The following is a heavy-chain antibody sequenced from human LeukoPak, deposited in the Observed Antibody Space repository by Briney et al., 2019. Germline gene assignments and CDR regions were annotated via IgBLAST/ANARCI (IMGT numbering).Heavy chain of an antibody. V-gene: IGHV3-53*01. CDR1: GFTVSSNF. Sequence: GGSLRLSCAASGFTVSSNFLSWGRQPPGKGLEWVSDIYSGGSTYYADSLKGRFTISRDNSKNTLYLQMNSLRAEDTAVYYCTRGGGGSFPHYWGQGTLVTVSS. J-gene: IGHJ4*02. CDR2: IYSGGST. D-gene: IGHD2-21*01. CDR3: TRGGGGSFPHY.